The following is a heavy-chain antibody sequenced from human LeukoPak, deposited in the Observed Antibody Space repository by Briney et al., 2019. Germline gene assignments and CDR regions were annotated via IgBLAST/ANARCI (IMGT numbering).Heavy chain of an antibody. V-gene: IGHV3-74*01. CDR1: GFTFSSYW. D-gene: IGHD1-26*01. J-gene: IGHJ3*02. CDR3: AKDIYPRERNDAFDI. Sequence: GGSLRLSCAASGFTFSSYWMHWVRQAPGKGLVWVSRINSDGSSTSYADSVKGRFTISRDNAKNTLYLQMNSLRAEDTALYYCAKDIYPRERNDAFDIWGQGTMVTVSS. CDR2: INSDGSST.